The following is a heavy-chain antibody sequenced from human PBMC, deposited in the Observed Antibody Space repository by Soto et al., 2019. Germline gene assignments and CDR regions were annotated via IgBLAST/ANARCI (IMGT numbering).Heavy chain of an antibody. J-gene: IGHJ4*02. CDR2: ISSSSSSI. D-gene: IGHD6-19*01. CDR3: AKDLKAVARGPTLSDY. Sequence: PGGSLRLSCAASGFTFSSYSMNWVRQAPGKGLEWVSSISSSSSSIYYAGSVKGRFTISRDNSKNTLYLQMNSLRAEDTAVYYCAKDLKAVARGPTLSDYWGQGTLVTVSS. CDR1: GFTFSSYS. V-gene: IGHV3-21*04.